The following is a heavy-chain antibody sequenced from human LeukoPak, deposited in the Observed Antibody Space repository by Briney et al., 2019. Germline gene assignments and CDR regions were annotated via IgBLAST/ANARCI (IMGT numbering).Heavy chain of an antibody. CDR3: AREEDCSSTSCYTSWFDP. Sequence: SVKVSCKASGFTFTSSAVQWVRQARGQRLEWIGWIVVGSGNTNYAQKFQERVTITRDMSTSTAYMELSSLRSEDTAVYYCAREEDCSSTSCYTSWFDPWGQGTLVTVSS. CDR2: IVVGSGNT. CDR1: GFTFTSSA. D-gene: IGHD2-2*02. J-gene: IGHJ5*02. V-gene: IGHV1-58*01.